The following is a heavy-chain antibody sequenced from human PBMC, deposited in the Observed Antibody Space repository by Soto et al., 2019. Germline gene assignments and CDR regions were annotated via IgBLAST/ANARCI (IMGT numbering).Heavy chain of an antibody. J-gene: IGHJ5*02. V-gene: IGHV3-73*01. CDR3: TPGSSTTP. Sequence: LSFAASGCIISGCGRLMNNQASGKGLEWVGRIRSKANSYATAYAASVKGRFTIPRDDSKNTAYLQMNSLKTEDTAVYYCTPGSSTTPWGQGTLVTVSS. D-gene: IGHD6-13*01. CDR1: GCIISGCG. CDR2: IRSKANSYAT.